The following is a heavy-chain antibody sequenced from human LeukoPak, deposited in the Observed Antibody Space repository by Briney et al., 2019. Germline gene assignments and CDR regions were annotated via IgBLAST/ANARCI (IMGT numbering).Heavy chain of an antibody. V-gene: IGHV3-72*01. J-gene: IGHJ4*02. CDR3: ARVAPDCSSTSCPTDY. Sequence: GGSLRLSCAASGFTFSDNYMDWVRQAPGKGLEWVGRTRNKANSYTTEYAASVKGRFTISRDDSKNSLYLQMNSLKTEDTAVYYCARVAPDCSSTSCPTDYWGQGTLVTVSS. CDR1: GFTFSDNY. D-gene: IGHD2-2*01. CDR2: TRNKANSYTT.